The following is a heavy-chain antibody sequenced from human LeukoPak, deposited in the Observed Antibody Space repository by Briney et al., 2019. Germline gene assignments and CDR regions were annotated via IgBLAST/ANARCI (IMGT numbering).Heavy chain of an antibody. D-gene: IGHD5-18*01. Sequence: ASVKVSCKASGYTFTSYDINWVRQATGQGLEWMGWMNPNSGNTGYAQKFQGRVTITRNTSISTAYMELSSLRSEDTAVYYCAFPRRGYSYGHYYYYYTDVWGKGTTVTVSS. J-gene: IGHJ6*03. CDR3: AFPRRGYSYGHYYYYYTDV. CDR2: MNPNSGNT. V-gene: IGHV1-8*03. CDR1: GYTFTSYD.